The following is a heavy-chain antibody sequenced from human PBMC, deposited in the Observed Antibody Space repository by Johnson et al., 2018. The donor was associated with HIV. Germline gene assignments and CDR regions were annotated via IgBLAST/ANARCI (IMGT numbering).Heavy chain of an antibody. Sequence: QMQLVESGGGVVQPGRSLRLSCAASGFTFSSYAMHWVRQAPGKGLEWVAVISYDGSNKYYADSVKGRFTISRDNSKNTLYLQMNSLRAEDTAVYFCAREDYHYDGSDHVLGAFDIWGQGTMVTVSS. CDR1: GFTFSSYA. J-gene: IGHJ3*02. V-gene: IGHV3-30-3*01. CDR2: ISYDGSNK. CDR3: AREDYHYDGSDHVLGAFDI. D-gene: IGHD3-22*01.